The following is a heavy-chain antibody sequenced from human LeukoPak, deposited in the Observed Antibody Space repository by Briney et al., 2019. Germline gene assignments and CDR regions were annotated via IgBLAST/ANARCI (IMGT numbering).Heavy chain of an antibody. CDR1: GGSISSGSYY. J-gene: IGHJ4*02. CDR3: ARDLPGSGYYFDC. Sequence: PSQTLSLTCTVSGGSISSGSYYWSWIRQPAGKGLEWIGHIYTSGSTNYNPSLKSRVTISLDTSKNQFSLKLSSVTAADTAVYYRARDLPGSGYYFDCWGQGTLVTVSS. CDR2: IYTSGST. V-gene: IGHV4-61*09.